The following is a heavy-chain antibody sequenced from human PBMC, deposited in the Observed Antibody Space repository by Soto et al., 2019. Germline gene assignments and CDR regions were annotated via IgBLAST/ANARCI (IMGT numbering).Heavy chain of an antibody. J-gene: IGHJ3*02. CDR3: ARYPISLGLEVCAFDI. CDR2: IYYSGST. V-gene: IGHV4-39*01. CDR1: GGSISSSSYY. D-gene: IGHD3-3*02. Sequence: QLQLQESGPGLVKPSETLSLTCTVSGGSISSSSYYWGWIRQPPGKGLEGIGSIYYSGSTYYTPSLKSRVTISVDTSKNQFSLKLSSVTAADTAVYYCARYPISLGLEVCAFDIWGQGTMVTVSS.